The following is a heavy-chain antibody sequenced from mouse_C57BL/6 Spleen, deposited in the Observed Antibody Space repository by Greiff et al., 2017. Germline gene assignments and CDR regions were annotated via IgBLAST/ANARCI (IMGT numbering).Heavy chain of an antibody. CDR3: ARDGHGPHWYFDG. CDR2: INPNYGTT. J-gene: IGHJ1*03. Sequence: VHVKQSGPELVKPGASVKISCKASGYSFTDYNMNWVKQSNGKSLEWIGVINPNYGTTSYNQKFKGKATLTVDQSSSTAYMQLNSLTSEDSAVYYCARDGHGPHWYFDGWGTGPTVTVSS. V-gene: IGHV1-39*01. D-gene: IGHD1-1*01. CDR1: GYSFTDYN.